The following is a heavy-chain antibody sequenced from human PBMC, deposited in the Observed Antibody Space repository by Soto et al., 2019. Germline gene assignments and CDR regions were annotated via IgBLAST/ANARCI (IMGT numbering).Heavy chain of an antibody. CDR1: GFTFSSYS. J-gene: IGHJ6*03. Sequence: GGSLRLSCAASGFTFSSYSMNWVRQAPGKGLEWVSYISSSSSTIYYADSVKGRFTISRDNAKNSLYLQMNSLRDEDTAVDYCARGRDGDYYGSGSYSYYYMDVWGKGTTVTVSS. D-gene: IGHD3-10*01. V-gene: IGHV3-48*02. CDR3: ARGRDGDYYGSGSYSYYYMDV. CDR2: ISSSSSTI.